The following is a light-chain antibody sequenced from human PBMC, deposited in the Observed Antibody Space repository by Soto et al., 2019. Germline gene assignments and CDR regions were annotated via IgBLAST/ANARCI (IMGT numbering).Light chain of an antibody. Sequence: QSALTQPPSVSGPPGQRATSPAMGSTSNIGAGYDVHWYQQLPGTAPKLLIYGNSNRPSGVPDRFSGSKSGTSASLAITGLQAEDEADYYCQSYDSSLSGWVFGGGTQLTVL. CDR2: GNS. J-gene: IGLJ3*02. CDR1: TSNIGAGYD. V-gene: IGLV1-40*01. CDR3: QSYDSSLSGWV.